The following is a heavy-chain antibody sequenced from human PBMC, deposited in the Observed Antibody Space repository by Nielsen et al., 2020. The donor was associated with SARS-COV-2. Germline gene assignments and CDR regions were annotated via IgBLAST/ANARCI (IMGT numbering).Heavy chain of an antibody. J-gene: IGHJ6*03. CDR1: GGTFSSYA. D-gene: IGHD2-21*01. V-gene: IGHV1-69*13. CDR2: IIPIFGTA. CDR3: ARGGWRASDLRYYYYYMDV. Sequence: SVKVSCKASGGTFSSYAISWVRQAPGQGLEWMGGIIPIFGTANYAQKFQGRATITADESTSTAYMELSSLRSEDTAVYYCARGGWRASDLRYYYYYMDVWGKGTTVTVSS.